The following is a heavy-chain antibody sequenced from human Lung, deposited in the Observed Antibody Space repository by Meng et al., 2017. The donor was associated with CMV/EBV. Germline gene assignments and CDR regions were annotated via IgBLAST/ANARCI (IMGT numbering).Heavy chain of an antibody. CDR2: ISGSGGSA. CDR3: VKGIYPRTYYYYYYGLDV. CDR1: GFTFTSYA. J-gene: IGHJ6*02. Sequence: GESLKISCAASGFTFTSYAMSWVRQAPGKGLEWVSAISGSGGSAYYADSVKGRFTISRDNFKNTLFLQMNSLRPEDTAVYYCVKGIYPRTYYYYYYGLDVWGQGXSVTVSS. V-gene: IGHV3-23*01. D-gene: IGHD1-7*01.